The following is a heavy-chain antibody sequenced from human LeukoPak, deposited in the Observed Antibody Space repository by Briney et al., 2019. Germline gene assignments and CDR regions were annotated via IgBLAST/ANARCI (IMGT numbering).Heavy chain of an antibody. J-gene: IGHJ5*02. CDR1: GGSFSGYY. CDR2: INHSGST. Sequence: SETLSLTCAVHGGSFSGYYWTWIRQPPGKALEWIGEINHSGSTNYNPSLKSRVTISVDTSKNQFSLKRSPVTAADTAVYYCARVAIFWSGLFNWFDPWGQGTLVTVSS. CDR3: ARVAIFWSGLFNWFDP. V-gene: IGHV4-34*01. D-gene: IGHD3-3*01.